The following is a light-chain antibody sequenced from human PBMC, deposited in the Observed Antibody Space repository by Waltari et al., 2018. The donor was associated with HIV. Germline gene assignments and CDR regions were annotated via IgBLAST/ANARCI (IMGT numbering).Light chain of an antibody. V-gene: IGKV4-1*01. CDR2: GAS. J-gene: IGKJ4*01. CDR3: QQYYSTPLT. Sequence: DIVMTRSPDSLAVSLGERVTINCKSSQSVLYSSNNKNYLAWYQQKPGQPPKLLVYGASTRESGVPYRFSGSGSGTDFPLTISSLQAEDVAVYYCQQYYSTPLTFGGGTKVEIK. CDR1: QSVLYSSNNKNY.